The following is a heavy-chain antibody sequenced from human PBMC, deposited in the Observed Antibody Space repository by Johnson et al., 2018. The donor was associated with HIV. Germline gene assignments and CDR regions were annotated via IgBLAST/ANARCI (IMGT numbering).Heavy chain of an antibody. D-gene: IGHD1-20*01. CDR2: IGTAGDT. V-gene: IGHV3-13*01. J-gene: IGHJ3*02. CDR3: ARDRTITGNDPFDI. CDR1: GFTFDDYA. Sequence: VQLVESGGGLVQPGRSLRLSCVASGFTFDDYAMHWVRQAPGKGLEWVSAIGTAGDTYYPGSVKGRFTISRENAKNTLYLQMNSLRAEDTALYYCARDRTITGNDPFDIWGQGTMVTVSS.